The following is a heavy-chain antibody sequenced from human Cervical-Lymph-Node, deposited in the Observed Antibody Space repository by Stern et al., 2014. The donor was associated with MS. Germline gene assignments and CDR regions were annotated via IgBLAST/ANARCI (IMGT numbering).Heavy chain of an antibody. CDR2: IFPGGSDI. V-gene: IGHV5-51*01. Sequence: QLVQSGPEVKRPGESLKISCQASGYTFTSYWIGWVRQMPGKGLEGIAIIFPGGSDIRYSPSFQGQVTISADKSSSTAYLQWNTLKASDTAIYYCARQRYFDYWGQGTLVTVSS. CDR1: GYTFTSYW. J-gene: IGHJ4*02. CDR3: ARQRYFDY.